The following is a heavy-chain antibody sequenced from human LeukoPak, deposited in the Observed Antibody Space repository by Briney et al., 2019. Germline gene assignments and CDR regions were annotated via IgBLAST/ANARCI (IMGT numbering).Heavy chain of an antibody. Sequence: SETLSLTCTVFGYSISSDYYWGWIRQPPGKGLEWIGNVYRTGSTYNSPSLTSRVTISIDTSKNQFSLKLSSVTAADTAVYYCARHSTAGHSYGLFDYWGLGTLVTVSS. CDR1: GYSISSDYY. D-gene: IGHD5-18*01. CDR2: VYRTGST. CDR3: ARHSTAGHSYGLFDY. J-gene: IGHJ4*02. V-gene: IGHV4-38-2*02.